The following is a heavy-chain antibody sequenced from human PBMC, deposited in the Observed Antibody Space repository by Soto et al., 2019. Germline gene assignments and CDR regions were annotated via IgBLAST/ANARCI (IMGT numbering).Heavy chain of an antibody. D-gene: IGHD2-15*01. J-gene: IGHJ4*02. V-gene: IGHV4-59*01. Sequence: SETLSLTCTVSGGSIRNVYWSWIRQPPGKGLEWIGFIFHSGNAKYNPSLKSRVTMSVDTAKNQFSLSLDSVTAADTAVYFCARAHAPTLPFDYWGQGTLVTVSS. CDR2: IFHSGNA. CDR1: GGSIRNVY. CDR3: ARAHAPTLPFDY.